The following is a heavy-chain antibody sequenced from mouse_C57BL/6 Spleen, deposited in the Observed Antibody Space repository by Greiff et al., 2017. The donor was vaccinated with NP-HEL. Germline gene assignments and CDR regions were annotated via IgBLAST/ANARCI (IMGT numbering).Heavy chain of an antibody. Sequence: QVQLQQSGPGLVQPSQSLSITCTVSGFSLTSYGVHWVRQSPGKGLEWLGVIWSGGSTDYNAAFISRLSISKDNSKSQVFFKMNSLQADDTAIYYCAGYGNWFAYWGQGTLVTVSA. CDR3: AGYGNWFAY. CDR2: IWSGGST. D-gene: IGHD2-1*01. J-gene: IGHJ3*01. V-gene: IGHV2-2*01. CDR1: GFSLTSYG.